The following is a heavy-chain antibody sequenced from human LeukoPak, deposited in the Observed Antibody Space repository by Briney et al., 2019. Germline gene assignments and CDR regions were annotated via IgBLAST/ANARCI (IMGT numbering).Heavy chain of an antibody. D-gene: IGHD6-6*01. J-gene: IGHJ4*02. CDR3: XXERXSTSSAIEFDY. V-gene: IGHV3-23*01. CDR1: GFTFSNYA. Sequence: GGSLRLSCAASGFTFSNYAMSWVRQTPGKGLEWVSGISGGGGTTYYSDSVKGRFTISRDNSKSTLYLQMDSLRDEDTARYYXXXERXSTSSAIEFDYWGRGTLVTVSS. CDR2: ISGGGGTT.